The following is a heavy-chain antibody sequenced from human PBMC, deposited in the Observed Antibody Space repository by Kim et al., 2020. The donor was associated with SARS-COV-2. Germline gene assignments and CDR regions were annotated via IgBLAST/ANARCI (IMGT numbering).Heavy chain of an antibody. CDR3: TREIRITMVRGVKGYGMDV. D-gene: IGHD3-10*01. J-gene: IGHJ6*02. V-gene: IGHV3-49*02. Sequence: GRFTISRDDSKSIAYLQMNSLKTEDTAVYYCTREIRITMVRGVKGYGMDVWGQGTTVTVSS.